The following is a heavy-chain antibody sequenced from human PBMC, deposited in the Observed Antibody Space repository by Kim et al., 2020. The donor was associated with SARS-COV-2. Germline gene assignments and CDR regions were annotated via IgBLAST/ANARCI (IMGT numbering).Heavy chain of an antibody. CDR3: AKVAVDTAMGYHYYYGMDV. Sequence: GGSLRLSCAASGFTFSSYAMSWVRQAPGKGLEWVSAISGSGGSTYYADSVKGRFTISRDNSKNTLYLQMNSLRAEDTAVYYCAKVAVDTAMGYHYYYGMDVWGQGTTVTVSS. V-gene: IGHV3-23*01. CDR2: ISGSGGST. CDR1: GFTFSSYA. J-gene: IGHJ6*02. D-gene: IGHD5-18*01.